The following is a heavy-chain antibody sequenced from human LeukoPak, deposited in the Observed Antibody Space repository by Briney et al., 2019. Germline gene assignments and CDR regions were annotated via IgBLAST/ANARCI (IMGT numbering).Heavy chain of an antibody. CDR1: GFTFSSYG. CDR3: ATPTLDANYYYGMDV. D-gene: IGHD1-1*01. CDR2: ISYDGSNK. Sequence: PGRSLRLSCAASGFTFSSYGMHWARQAPGKGLEWVAVISYDGSNKYYADSVKGRFTISRDNSKNTLYLQMNSLRAEDTAVYYCATPTLDANYYYGMDVWGQGTTVTVSS. J-gene: IGHJ6*02. V-gene: IGHV3-30*03.